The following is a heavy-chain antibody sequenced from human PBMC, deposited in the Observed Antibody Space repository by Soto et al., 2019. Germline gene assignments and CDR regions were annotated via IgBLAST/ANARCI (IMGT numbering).Heavy chain of an antibody. CDR2: INAGNGNT. V-gene: IGHV1-3*01. CDR3: ARPPQSLFYSGSGTNWFDP. CDR1: GYTFTNYA. J-gene: IGHJ5*02. D-gene: IGHD3-10*01. Sequence: QVQLVQSGAEVKKPGASVKVSCKASGYTFTNYAMHWVRQAPGQRLEWMGWINAGNGNTKYSQKFQGRVTITRDTSASIAYMELSSLRAEDTAVYYCARPPQSLFYSGSGTNWFDPWGQGTLVTVSS.